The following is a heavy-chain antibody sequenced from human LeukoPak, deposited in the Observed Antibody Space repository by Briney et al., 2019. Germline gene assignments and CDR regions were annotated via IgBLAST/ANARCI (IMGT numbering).Heavy chain of an antibody. J-gene: IGHJ4*02. CDR1: GYTFTGYY. CDR3: ARGIGQQLVRPVN. D-gene: IGHD6-13*01. Sequence: GASVKVSCKASGYTFTGYYMHWVRQAPGQGLEWMGRINPNSGGTNYAQRFQGRVTMTRDTSISTAYMELSRLRSDDTAVYYCARGIGQQLVRPVNWGQGTLVTVSS. V-gene: IGHV1-2*06. CDR2: INPNSGGT.